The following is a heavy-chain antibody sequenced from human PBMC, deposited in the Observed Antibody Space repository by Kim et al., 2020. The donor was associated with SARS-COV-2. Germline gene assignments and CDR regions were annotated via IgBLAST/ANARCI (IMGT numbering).Heavy chain of an antibody. CDR1: GYTFTSYD. CDR3: ARDLYQQLPVPLYYYYYYGMDV. J-gene: IGHJ6*02. CDR2: MNPNSGNT. D-gene: IGHD6-13*01. Sequence: ASVKVSCKASGYTFTSYDINWVRQATGQGLEWMGWMNPNSGNTGYAQKFQGRVTMTRNTSISTAYMELSSLRSEDTAVYYCARDLYQQLPVPLYYYYYYGMDVWGQGTTVTVSS. V-gene: IGHV1-8*01.